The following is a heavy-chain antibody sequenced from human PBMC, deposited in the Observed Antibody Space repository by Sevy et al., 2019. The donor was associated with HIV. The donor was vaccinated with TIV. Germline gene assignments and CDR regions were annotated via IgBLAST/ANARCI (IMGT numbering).Heavy chain of an antibody. V-gene: IGHV4-59*08. J-gene: IGHJ4*02. CDR1: RGSINSYY. CDR2: IYYSGST. CDR3: ATTVIPTAIPYFDS. D-gene: IGHD2-2*01. Sequence: SKTLSLTCTVSRGSINSYYWSWIRQPPGKGLEWIGYIYYSGSTNYNPSLKSRVTISVDTSKNQFPLKLSSVTAADTAVYYCATTVIPTAIPYFDSWGQGTLVTVSS.